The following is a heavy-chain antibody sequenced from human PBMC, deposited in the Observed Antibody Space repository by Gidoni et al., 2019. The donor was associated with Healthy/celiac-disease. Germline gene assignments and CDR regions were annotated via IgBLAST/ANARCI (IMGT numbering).Heavy chain of an antibody. Sequence: QATLKESGPVLVKPTETLTLTCTVSGFSLSNARMGVSWIRQPPGKALEWHAHIFSNDEKSYSTSLKSRLTISKDTSKSQVVLTMTNMDPVDTATYYCARATSDYYDSSGYSPFDYWGQGTLVTVSS. CDR1: GFSLSNARMG. CDR3: ARATSDYYDSSGYSPFDY. V-gene: IGHV2-26*01. D-gene: IGHD3-22*01. J-gene: IGHJ4*02. CDR2: IFSNDEK.